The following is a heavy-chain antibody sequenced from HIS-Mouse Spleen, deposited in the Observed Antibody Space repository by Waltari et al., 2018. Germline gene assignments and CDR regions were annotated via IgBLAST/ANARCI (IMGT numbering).Heavy chain of an antibody. V-gene: IGHV4-39*07. CDR3: AREIPYSSSWYDWYFDL. J-gene: IGHJ2*01. Sequence: QLQLPESGPGLVKPSETLSLTCTVSGGSIRSSRYYGGWIRQPPGKGLEWIGRIYYSGSTYYNPSLKSRVTISVDTSKNQFSLKLSSVTAADTAVYYCAREIPYSSSWYDWYFDLWGRGTLVTVSS. D-gene: IGHD6-13*01. CDR1: GGSIRSSRYY. CDR2: IYYSGST.